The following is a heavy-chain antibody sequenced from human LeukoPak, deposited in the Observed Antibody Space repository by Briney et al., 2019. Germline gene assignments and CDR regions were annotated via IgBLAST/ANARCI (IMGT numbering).Heavy chain of an antibody. CDR2: IYYSGST. Sequence: PSETLSLTCLVSTYSISSGYFWGWIRPPPGKGLEWIGSIYYSGSTLYNLSLKRRVTISIDTSKNQFSLNLGSVTAADTAVYYCARVMGYCSGTICYSRYYYYYMDVWGKGTTVTVSS. CDR3: ARVMGYCSGTICYSRYYYYYMDV. J-gene: IGHJ6*03. D-gene: IGHD2-2*02. CDR1: TYSISSGYF. V-gene: IGHV4-38-2*02.